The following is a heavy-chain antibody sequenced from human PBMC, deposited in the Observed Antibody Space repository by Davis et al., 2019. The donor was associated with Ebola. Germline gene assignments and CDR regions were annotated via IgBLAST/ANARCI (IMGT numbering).Heavy chain of an antibody. D-gene: IGHD6-13*01. CDR3: ARREGYNNWFDP. V-gene: IGHV5-51*01. J-gene: IGHJ5*02. Sequence: GESLKISCEGSGYTFTNYRIGWVRQMPGKGLEWMGIIYPGDSDTRYSPSFQGQVTISADKSISTAYLQWSSLKASDTAMYYCARREGYNNWFDPWGQGTLVTVSS. CDR1: GYTFTNYR. CDR2: IYPGDSDT.